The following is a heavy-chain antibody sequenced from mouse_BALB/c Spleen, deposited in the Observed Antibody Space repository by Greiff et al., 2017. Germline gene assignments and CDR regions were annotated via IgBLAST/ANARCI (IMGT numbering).Heavy chain of an antibody. V-gene: IGHV1-7*01. Sequence: QVQLKQSGAELAKPGASVKMSCKASGYTFTSYWMHWVKQRPGQGLEWIGYINPSTGYTEYNQKFKDKATLTADKSSSTAYMQLSSLTSEDSAVYYCARIITTVVAPAYWGQGTLVTVSA. CDR2: INPSTGYT. CDR1: GYTFTSYW. J-gene: IGHJ3*01. D-gene: IGHD1-1*01. CDR3: ARIITTVVAPAY.